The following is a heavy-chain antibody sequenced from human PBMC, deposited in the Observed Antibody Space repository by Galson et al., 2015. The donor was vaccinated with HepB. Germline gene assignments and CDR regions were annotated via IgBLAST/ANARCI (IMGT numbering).Heavy chain of an antibody. J-gene: IGHJ4*02. CDR2: MSSSGRGT. Sequence: SLRLSCAASGFAISSNAMHWVRQAPGTGLEYVSGMSSSGRGTFYADSVTGRFTISRDNSKNTVYLQMSSLRTEDTAVYYCVTQIGGIVYWGQGTLVTVSS. D-gene: IGHD3-16*02. CDR1: GFAISSNA. CDR3: VTQIGGIVY. V-gene: IGHV3-64D*06.